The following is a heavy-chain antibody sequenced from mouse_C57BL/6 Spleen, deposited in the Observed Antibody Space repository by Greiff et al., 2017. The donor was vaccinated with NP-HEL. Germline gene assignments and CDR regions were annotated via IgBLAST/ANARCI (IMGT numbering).Heavy chain of an antibody. D-gene: IGHD4-1*01. V-gene: IGHV1-26*01. CDR1: GYTFTDYY. CDR3: AGLTGTNYFDY. CDR2: INPNNGGT. Sequence: EVQLQQSGPELVKPGASVKISCKASGYTFTDYYMNWVKQSHGKSLEWIGDINPNNGGTSYNQKFKGKATLTVDKSSSTAYMELRSLTSEDSAVYYCAGLTGTNYFDYWGQGTTLTVSS. J-gene: IGHJ2*01.